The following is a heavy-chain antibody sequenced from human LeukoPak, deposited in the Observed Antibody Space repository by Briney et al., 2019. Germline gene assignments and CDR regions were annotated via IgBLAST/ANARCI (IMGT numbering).Heavy chain of an antibody. CDR2: IWSDGTNQ. V-gene: IGHV3-33*08. Sequence: PGGSLTLSCAASGFTFSSYAMSWVRQAPGRGLEWVAVIWSDGTNQYYADSVKGRFTISRDDSQKTVYLQMNGLRVEDTAVYFCARDAQRGFDYSNSLRYWGQGTLVTVSS. J-gene: IGHJ4*02. CDR3: ARDAQRGFDYSNSLRY. D-gene: IGHD4-11*01. CDR1: GFTFSSYA.